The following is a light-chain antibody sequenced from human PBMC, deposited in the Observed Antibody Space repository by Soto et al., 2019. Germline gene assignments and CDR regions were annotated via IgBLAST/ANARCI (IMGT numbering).Light chain of an antibody. CDR1: QSVSSN. Sequence: EIVIAQSPATLSVSPGERDTLSCRASQSVSSNLAWYQQKPGQAPRLLIYGASTRATGIPARFSGSGSGTEFTLTISSLQSEDFAVYYCQQYNNWPWTFGQGTKVDI. V-gene: IGKV3-15*01. J-gene: IGKJ1*01. CDR3: QQYNNWPWT. CDR2: GAS.